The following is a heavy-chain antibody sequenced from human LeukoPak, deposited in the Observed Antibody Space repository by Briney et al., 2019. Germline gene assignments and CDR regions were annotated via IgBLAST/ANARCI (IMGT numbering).Heavy chain of an antibody. J-gene: IGHJ4*02. Sequence: SVTVSCKASGGTFSSYAISWVRQAPGQGLEWMGGIIPIFGTANYAQKFQGRVTITADESTSTAYMELSSLRSEDTAVYYCASLSCSGGSCFDYWGQGTLVTVSS. CDR3: ASLSCSGGSCFDY. V-gene: IGHV1-69*01. CDR1: GGTFSSYA. D-gene: IGHD2-15*01. CDR2: IIPIFGTA.